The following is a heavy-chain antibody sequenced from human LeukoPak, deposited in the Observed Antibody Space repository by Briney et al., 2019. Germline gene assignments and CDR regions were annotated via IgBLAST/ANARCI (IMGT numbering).Heavy chain of an antibody. J-gene: IGHJ4*02. V-gene: IGHV1-8*01. CDR3: ARWVHGSGSRFDY. CDR2: TNPNSGNT. CDR1: GYTFTSYD. Sequence: ASVKVSCKASGYTFTSYDINWVRQATGQGLEWMGWTNPNSGNTGYAQKFQGRVTMTRNTSISTAYMELSSLRSEDTAVYYCARWVHGSGSRFDYWGQGTLVTVSS. D-gene: IGHD3-10*01.